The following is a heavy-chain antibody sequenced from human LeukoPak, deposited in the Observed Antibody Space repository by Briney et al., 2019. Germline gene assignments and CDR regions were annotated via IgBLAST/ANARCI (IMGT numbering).Heavy chain of an antibody. CDR3: ATTSPTPYDSSGYRAFDI. V-gene: IGHV3-23*01. D-gene: IGHD3-22*01. CDR1: GFTFSSYA. J-gene: IGHJ3*02. CDR2: ISGSGGST. Sequence: PGGSLRLSCAASGFTFSSYAMSWVRQAPRKGLEWVSAISGSGGSTYYADSVKGRFTISRDNSKNTLYLQMNSLRAEDTAVYYCATTSPTPYDSSGYRAFDIWGQGTMVTVSS.